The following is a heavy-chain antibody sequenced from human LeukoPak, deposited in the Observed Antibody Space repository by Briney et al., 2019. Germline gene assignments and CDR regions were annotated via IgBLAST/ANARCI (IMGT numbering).Heavy chain of an antibody. CDR1: GFTFSSYW. CDR2: IKQDGSEK. CDR3: ARDVHSGSYSGEYFQH. J-gene: IGHJ1*01. D-gene: IGHD1-26*01. Sequence: GGSLRLSCAASGFTFSSYWMSWVRQAPGKGLEWVANIKQDGSEKYYVDSVKGRFTISRDNAKNSLYLQMNSLRAEDTAVYYCARDVHSGSYSGEYFQHWGQGTLVTVSS. V-gene: IGHV3-7*03.